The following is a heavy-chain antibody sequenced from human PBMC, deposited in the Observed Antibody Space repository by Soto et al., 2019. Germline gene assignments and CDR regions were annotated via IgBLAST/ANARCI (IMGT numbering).Heavy chain of an antibody. CDR2: IIPIFGTT. J-gene: IGHJ6*02. D-gene: IGHD3-3*01. CDR3: AVAGVTIFGVVISPPDV. Sequence: QVQLVQSGAEVKKPGSSVKVSCKASGGTFSSYAISWVRQAPGQGLEWMGGIIPIFGTTNNAQKFQGRVTVTADESTRSAYRVLSSLRSEDTAVYYCAVAGVTIFGVVISPPDVWGQGTTVTVSS. CDR1: GGTFSSYA. V-gene: IGHV1-69*01.